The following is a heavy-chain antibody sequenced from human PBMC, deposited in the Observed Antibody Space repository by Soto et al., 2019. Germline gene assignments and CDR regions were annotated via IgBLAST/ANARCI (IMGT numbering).Heavy chain of an antibody. J-gene: IGHJ3*02. CDR2: IIPIFDTA. D-gene: IGHD1-26*01. CDR3: ARARTIVGSTSYPGAYDI. CDR1: GGTFSSYA. V-gene: IGHV1-69*13. Sequence: GSSLNVSCKASGGTFSSYAISWVRQAPGQGLEWMGGIIPIFDTANYAQRFKGRDTITADESTSTAPIELSSLRSEKKFMFYCARARTIVGSTSYPGAYDIWGQGTIVTV.